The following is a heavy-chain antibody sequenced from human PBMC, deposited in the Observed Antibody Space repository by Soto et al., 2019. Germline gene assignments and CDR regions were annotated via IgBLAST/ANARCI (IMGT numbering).Heavy chain of an antibody. J-gene: IGHJ1*01. D-gene: IGHD1-1*01. CDR2: IIPIFGIT. CDR3: ARDPRSITGTTSSEDFQH. Sequence: QAQLMQSGAEVKEPGSSVKVSCKASGGTFSGYAISWVRQAPGQGLEWLGGIIPIFGITNYAQKFQNSLTIAADESSPTVYMDLRSLTSEDSAIYYCARDPRSITGTTSSEDFQHWGQGTLVSVS. V-gene: IGHV1-69*01. CDR1: GGTFSGYA.